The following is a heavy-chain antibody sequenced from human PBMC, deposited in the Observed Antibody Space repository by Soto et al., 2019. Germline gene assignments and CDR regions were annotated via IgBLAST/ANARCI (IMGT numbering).Heavy chain of an antibody. J-gene: IGHJ6*02. CDR3: ASSAVTCSYYDMDV. CDR1: GGSISSGSYY. V-gene: IGHV4-31*03. D-gene: IGHD2-21*02. CDR2: IYYTAST. Sequence: SETLSLTCTLSGGSISSGSYYWSWIRQHPGKGLEWIGNIYYTASTHYDPSLKSRITISLDTSKNQISLKLSSVTSADTAVYSCASSAVTCSYYDMDVWGQGTTVTVSS.